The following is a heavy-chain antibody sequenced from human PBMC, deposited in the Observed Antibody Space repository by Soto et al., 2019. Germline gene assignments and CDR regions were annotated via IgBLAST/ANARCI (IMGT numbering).Heavy chain of an antibody. J-gene: IGHJ4*02. CDR3: ARGPAVAGDFDY. V-gene: IGHV3-21*01. CDR1: GFTFSSYS. D-gene: IGHD6-19*01. CDR2: ISSSSSYI. Sequence: EVQLVESGGGLVKPGGSLRLSCAASGFTFSSYSMNWVRQAPGKGLEWVSSISSSSSYIYYADSVKGRFTISRDNAKNSLYLQMNSLRAEDTAVYYCARGPAVAGDFDYWGQGTLVTVSS.